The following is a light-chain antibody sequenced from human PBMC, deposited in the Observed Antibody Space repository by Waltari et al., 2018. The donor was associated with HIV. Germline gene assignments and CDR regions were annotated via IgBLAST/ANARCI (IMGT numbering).Light chain of an antibody. V-gene: IGLV2-14*03. CDR1: GSDIGGYNY. J-gene: IGLJ2*01. Sequence: QSALTQPASVSGSPGQSITIPCTGSGSDIGGYNYVSWSQHYPGKAPKLIIYDVSRRPSVVSNRFSGSKSGNTASLTISGLRAEDEADYYCSSYTSITLIFGGGTKLTVL. CDR2: DVS. CDR3: SSYTSITLI.